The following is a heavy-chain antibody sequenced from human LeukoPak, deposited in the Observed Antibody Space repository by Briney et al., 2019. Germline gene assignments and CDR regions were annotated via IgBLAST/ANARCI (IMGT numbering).Heavy chain of an antibody. CDR2: IYGNGYSI. J-gene: IGHJ6*03. D-gene: IGHD2/OR15-2a*01. Sequence: PGGSLRLSCVTSGFTFDNYAMTWVRQAPGKGLEWVSSIYGNGYSIYYADSVRGRFTLSRDNSRNTLYLEMKNLRAEDTAVYYCARDPDAPEGAPFFYHYMDVWGKGTTVSVS. CDR1: GFTFDNYA. V-gene: IGHV3-23*05. CDR3: ARDPDAPEGAPFFYHYMDV.